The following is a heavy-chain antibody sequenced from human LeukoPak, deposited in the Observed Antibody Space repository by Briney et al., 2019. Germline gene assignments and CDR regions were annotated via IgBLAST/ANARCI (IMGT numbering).Heavy chain of an antibody. J-gene: IGHJ4*02. CDR3: ARGVGPRSYYDSSGPTPFDY. D-gene: IGHD3-22*01. V-gene: IGHV4-39*07. CDR1: GGSISSSYYY. CDR2: INHSGST. Sequence: SETLSLTCTVSGGSISSSYYYWSWIRQPPGKGLEWIGEINHSGSTNYNPSLKSRVTISVDTSKNQFSLKLSSVTAADTAVYYCARGVGPRSYYDSSGPTPFDYWGQGTLATVSS.